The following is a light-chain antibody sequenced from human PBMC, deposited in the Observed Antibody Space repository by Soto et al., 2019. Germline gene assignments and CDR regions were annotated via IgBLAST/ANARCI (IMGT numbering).Light chain of an antibody. CDR3: QKYDSAPWT. CDR1: QGIGNS. Sequence: IQMTQSPSSLSASVGDRVIITCRASQGIGNSLAWYQQKAGRVPKLLMHSASTLLSGVPSRFSGGGSGTDFTLTISSLQPEDVATYYCQKYDSAPWTFGQGTKVDIK. J-gene: IGKJ1*01. CDR2: SAS. V-gene: IGKV1-27*01.